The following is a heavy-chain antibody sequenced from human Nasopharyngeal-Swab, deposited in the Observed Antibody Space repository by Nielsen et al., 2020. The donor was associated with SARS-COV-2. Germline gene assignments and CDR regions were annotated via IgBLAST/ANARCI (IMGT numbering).Heavy chain of an antibody. J-gene: IGHJ4*02. CDR3: AAGHVWSFDY. V-gene: IGHV1-58*02. CDR2: IVVGSGNT. D-gene: IGHD3-10*01. Sequence: SVKVSCKASGYTFTSYDINWVRQATGQGLEWIGWIVVGSGNTNYAQKFQERVTITRDMSTSTAYMELSSLRSEDTAVYYCAAGHVWSFDYWGQGTLVTVSS. CDR1: GYTFTSYD.